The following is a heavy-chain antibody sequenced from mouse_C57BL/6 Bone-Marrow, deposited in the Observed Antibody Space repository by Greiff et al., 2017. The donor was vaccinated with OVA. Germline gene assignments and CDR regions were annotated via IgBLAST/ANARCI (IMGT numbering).Heavy chain of an antibody. D-gene: IGHD1-1*01. Sequence: VQLQQSGPGLVKPSQSLSLTCSVTGYSITSGYYWNWIRQFPGNKLEWMGYISYDGSNNYNPSLKNRISITRDTSKNQFFLKLNSVTTEDTATYYCARGPTVVAPYAMDYWGQGTSVTVSS. V-gene: IGHV3-6*01. CDR1: GYSITSGYY. J-gene: IGHJ4*01. CDR2: ISYDGSN. CDR3: ARGPTVVAPYAMDY.